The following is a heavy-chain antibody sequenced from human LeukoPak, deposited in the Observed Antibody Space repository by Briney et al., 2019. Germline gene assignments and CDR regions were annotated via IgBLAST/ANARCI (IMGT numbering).Heavy chain of an antibody. V-gene: IGHV3-30*02. J-gene: IGHJ4*02. CDR2: IWYDGSNK. CDR1: GFTFSSLG. D-gene: IGHD6-13*01. CDR3: VKPEQRLVLAY. Sequence: PGGSLRLSCAASGFTFSSLGMHWVRQAPGKGLEWVAFIWYDGSNKYYADSVKGRFTISRDNSKNTLYLQMNSLRADDTAVYYCVKPEQRLVLAYWGQGTLVTVSS.